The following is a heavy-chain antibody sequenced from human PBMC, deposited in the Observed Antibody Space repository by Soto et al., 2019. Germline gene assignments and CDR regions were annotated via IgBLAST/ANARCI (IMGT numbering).Heavy chain of an antibody. CDR2: IYYSGST. D-gene: IGHD3-22*01. V-gene: IGHV4-31*03. Sequence: PSETLSLTCTVSGGSISSVGYYWSWIRQHPGKGLEWIGYIYYSGSTYYNPSLKSRVTISVDTSKNQFSLKLSSVTAADTAVYYCARMVTMIVSSTPIDYWGQGTLVTVSS. CDR1: GGSISSVGYY. CDR3: ARMVTMIVSSTPIDY. J-gene: IGHJ4*02.